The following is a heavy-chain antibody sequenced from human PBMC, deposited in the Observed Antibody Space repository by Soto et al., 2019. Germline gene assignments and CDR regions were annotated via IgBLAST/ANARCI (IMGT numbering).Heavy chain of an antibody. CDR2: IYYSGST. CDR1: GGSVSSNNYY. D-gene: IGHD3-16*01. Sequence: QLQLQESGPGLVKPSETLSLTCTVSGGSVSSNNYYWGWIRQSPGKGLKWIGSIYYSGSTYYNPSLESRLPIPKAKSKNQFSLKVIFVTAADTAVYYCARRGGLATIPYSFDSWGQGTLVTVSS. J-gene: IGHJ4*02. V-gene: IGHV4-39*01. CDR3: ARRGGLATIPYSFDS.